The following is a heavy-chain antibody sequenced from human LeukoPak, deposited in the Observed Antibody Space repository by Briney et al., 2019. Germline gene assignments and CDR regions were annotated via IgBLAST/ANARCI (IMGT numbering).Heavy chain of an antibody. CDR3: AKGGTTVTRYVDY. J-gene: IGHJ4*02. CDR2: ISYDGSNK. Sequence: GGSLRLSCAASGFIFSSYSMHWVRQAPGKGLEWVAIISYDGSNKFYGDSVKGRFTISRDNSKNAVYLQMNSLGAQDTAVYYCAKGGTTVTRYVDYWGQGTLVTVSS. V-gene: IGHV3-30*18. D-gene: IGHD4-17*01. CDR1: GFIFSSYS.